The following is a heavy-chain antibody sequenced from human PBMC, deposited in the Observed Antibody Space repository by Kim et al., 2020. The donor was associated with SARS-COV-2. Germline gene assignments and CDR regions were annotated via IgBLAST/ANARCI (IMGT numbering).Heavy chain of an antibody. Sequence: DSVKGRFTISRDNSKNTLYLQMNSLRAEDTAVYYCAKDHTVRWGSAGLDYWGQGTLVTVSS. V-gene: IGHV3-23*01. J-gene: IGHJ4*02. CDR3: AKDHTVRWGSAGLDY. D-gene: IGHD4-17*01.